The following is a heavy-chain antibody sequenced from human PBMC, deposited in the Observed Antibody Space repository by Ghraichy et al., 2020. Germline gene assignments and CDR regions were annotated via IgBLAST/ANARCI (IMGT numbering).Heavy chain of an antibody. D-gene: IGHD4-11*01. Sequence: GGSLRLSCAASGFTFSSYSMNWVRQAPGKGLEWVSSISSRSDYIYYADSLKGRFTVSRDNADNSLFLQMNSLRAEDTAVYYCATTADYLYFDYWGQGTLVIVSS. CDR2: ISSRSDYI. CDR1: GFTFSSYS. J-gene: IGHJ4*02. CDR3: ATTADYLYFDY. V-gene: IGHV3-21*01.